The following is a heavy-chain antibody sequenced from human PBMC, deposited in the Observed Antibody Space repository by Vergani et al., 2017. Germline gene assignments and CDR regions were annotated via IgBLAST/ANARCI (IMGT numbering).Heavy chain of an antibody. J-gene: IGHJ6*02. D-gene: IGHD6-19*01. V-gene: IGHV4-59*08. CDR2: IYYSGST. CDR1: GGSISSYY. Sequence: QVQLQESGPGLVKPSETLSLTCTVSGGSISSYYWSWIRQPPGKGLEWIGYIYYSGSTNYNPSLKSRVTISVATSKNQFSLKLSCMTAADTAVYYCARRFGWGLRDGMDVWGQGTTVTVSS. CDR3: ARRFGWGLRDGMDV.